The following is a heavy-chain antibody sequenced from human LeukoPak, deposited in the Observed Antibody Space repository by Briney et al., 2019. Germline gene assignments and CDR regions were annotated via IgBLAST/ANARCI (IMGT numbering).Heavy chain of an antibody. CDR1: GFTFSGYW. CDR2: IKPDGSGK. CDR3: VRDVGDY. J-gene: IGHJ4*02. V-gene: IGHV3-7*01. Sequence: GGSLRLSCAASGFTFSGYWMAWVRQVPGKGLEWVANIKPDGSGKYYVDSVRGRFTISRDNAKNSLDLQMNGLRAEDTAVYYCVRDVGDYWGQGTLVTVSS.